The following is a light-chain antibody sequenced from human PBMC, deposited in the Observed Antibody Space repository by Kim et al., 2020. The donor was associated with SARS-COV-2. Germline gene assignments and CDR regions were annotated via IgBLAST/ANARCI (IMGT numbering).Light chain of an antibody. Sequence: SPGQSVTISCTGTSSDVGGYNYVSWYQQHTGKAPKLMIYDVSKRPSGVPDRFSGSKSGNTASLTISGHQAEDEADYYCCSYAGSYVFGTGTKVTVL. V-gene: IGLV2-11*01. CDR1: SSDVGGYNY. CDR2: DVS. J-gene: IGLJ1*01. CDR3: CSYAGSYV.